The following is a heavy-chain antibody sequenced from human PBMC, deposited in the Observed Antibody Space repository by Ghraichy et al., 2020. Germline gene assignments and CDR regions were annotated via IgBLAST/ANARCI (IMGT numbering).Heavy chain of an antibody. CDR2: ISGSGGST. Sequence: GGSLRLSCAASGFTFSSYAMSWVRQAPGKGLEWVSAISGSGGSTYYADSVKGRFTISRDNSKNTLYLQMNSLRAEDTAVYYCAKATAYGYRSSDYFDYWGQGTLVTV. J-gene: IGHJ4*02. CDR3: AKATAYGYRSSDYFDY. V-gene: IGHV3-23*01. D-gene: IGHD6-19*01. CDR1: GFTFSSYA.